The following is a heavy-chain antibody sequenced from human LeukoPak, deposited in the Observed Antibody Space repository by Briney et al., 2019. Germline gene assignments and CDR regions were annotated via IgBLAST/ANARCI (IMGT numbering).Heavy chain of an antibody. CDR2: SRYRAFNYTT. Sequence: GGSLRLSCAVSGFTLSDHYMDWVRQAPGKGLEWVARSRYRAFNYTTEYAASVKGRFTISRDGSENLLYLQMNSLKTEDAAVYYCARALAPFDVFDIWGQGTMVTVSS. CDR1: GFTLSDHY. D-gene: IGHD6-13*01. CDR3: ARALAPFDVFDI. V-gene: IGHV3-72*01. J-gene: IGHJ3*02.